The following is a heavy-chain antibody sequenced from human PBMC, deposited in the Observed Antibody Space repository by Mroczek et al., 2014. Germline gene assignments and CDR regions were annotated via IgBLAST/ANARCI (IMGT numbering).Heavy chain of an antibody. CDR1: GGSISSGGYY. Sequence: KESGPGLVKPSQTLPLTCTVSGGSISSGGYYWSWIRQHPGKGLEWIGYIYYSGSTYYNPSLKSRVTISVDTSKNQFSLKLSSVTAADTAVYYCARREAYYYDSSGYDYWGPGEPWSTVSS. V-gene: IGHV4-31*03. D-gene: IGHD3-22*01. J-gene: IGHJ4*02. CDR2: IYYSGST. CDR3: ARREAYYYDSSGYDY.